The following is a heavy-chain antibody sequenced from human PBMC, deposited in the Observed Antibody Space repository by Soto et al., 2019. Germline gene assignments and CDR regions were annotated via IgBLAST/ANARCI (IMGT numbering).Heavy chain of an antibody. J-gene: IGHJ4*02. D-gene: IGHD6-13*01. CDR2: ISGSGGST. V-gene: IGHV3-23*01. CDR3: AKDKGRSWYEIDY. Sequence: EVQLLESGGGLVQPGGSLRLSCAASGFTFSNYAVTWVRQAPGKGLEWVSTISGSGGSTYYADSVKGRFTISRDNSKNTLYLQMNSLRAEDTAVYYCAKDKGRSWYEIDYWGQGTLVTVSS. CDR1: GFTFSNYA.